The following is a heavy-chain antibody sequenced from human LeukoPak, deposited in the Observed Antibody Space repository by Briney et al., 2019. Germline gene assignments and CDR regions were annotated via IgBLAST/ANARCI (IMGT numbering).Heavy chain of an antibody. CDR3: ARSKTGVYYYHYMDV. V-gene: IGHV3-7*03. CDR1: GFTFSSYW. CDR2: IKQDGSEK. D-gene: IGHD3-10*01. J-gene: IGHJ6*03. Sequence: GGSLRLSCAASGFTFSSYWMSWVRQAPGKGLEWVANIKQDGSEKYYVDSVKGRFTISRDNAKNSLYLQMNSLRAEDTAVYYCARSKTGVYYYHYMDVWGKGTTVTVSS.